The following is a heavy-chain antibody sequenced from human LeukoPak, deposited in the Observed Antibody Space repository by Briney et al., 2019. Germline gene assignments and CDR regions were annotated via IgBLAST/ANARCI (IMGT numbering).Heavy chain of an antibody. CDR1: GGSISDYF. CDR3: ARPKQQLLLDAFDI. V-gene: IGHV4-59*08. CDR2: TYSSGST. Sequence: SETLSLTCTVSGGSISDYFWSWIRQPPGKGLEWIAYTYSSGSTHYNPSLRSRVIISVDTSRNQFSLKLTSVTAADTAMYYCARPKQQLLLDAFDIWGQGTMVTVSS. J-gene: IGHJ3*02. D-gene: IGHD6-13*01.